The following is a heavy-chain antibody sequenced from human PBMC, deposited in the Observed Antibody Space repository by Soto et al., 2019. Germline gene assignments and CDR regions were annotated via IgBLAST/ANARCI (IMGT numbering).Heavy chain of an antibody. V-gene: IGHV1-18*01. CDR2: VSAYNGER. J-gene: IGHJ4*01. Sequence: QVQLVQSGAEVKKPGASVKVSCKASGYTFTNYGINWVRQAPGQGLEWLGWVSAYNGERRYAQRVQARVIMTTDTSTTTAYMELRSLRADYTAVYYCSRATSIPASGDDWGQGTLVSVSS. CDR1: GYTFTNYG. CDR3: SRATSIPASGDD. D-gene: IGHD6-6*01.